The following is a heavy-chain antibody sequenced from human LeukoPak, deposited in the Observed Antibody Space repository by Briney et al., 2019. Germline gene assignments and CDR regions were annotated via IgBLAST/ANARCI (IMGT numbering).Heavy chain of an antibody. CDR3: ARGTYYYDSSGYYPAEHNDY. CDR1: GFTFSSYS. Sequence: GGSLRLSCAASGFTFSSYSMNWVRQAPGKGLEWVSSISSSSSYIYYADSVKGRFTISRDNAKNSLYLQMNSLRAEDTAVYYCARGTYYYDSSGYYPAEHNDYWGQGTLVTVSS. D-gene: IGHD3-22*01. J-gene: IGHJ4*02. CDR2: ISSSSSYI. V-gene: IGHV3-21*01.